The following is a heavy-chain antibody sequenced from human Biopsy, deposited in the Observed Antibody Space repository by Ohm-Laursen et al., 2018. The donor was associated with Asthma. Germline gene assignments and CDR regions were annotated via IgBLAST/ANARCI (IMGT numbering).Heavy chain of an antibody. CDR1: GFTFSDYC. D-gene: IGHD3-3*01. Sequence: SLRLSCTASGFTFSDYCMNWVRQAPGKGLEWVADIKHDGSEKNHGDSVKGRFTISRDNAKNLLHLQMNSLRAEDTAVYYCARTFHFWSPYHADPYHLWGQGTLVTVSS. CDR2: IKHDGSEK. V-gene: IGHV3-7*01. CDR3: ARTFHFWSPYHADPYHL. J-gene: IGHJ1*01.